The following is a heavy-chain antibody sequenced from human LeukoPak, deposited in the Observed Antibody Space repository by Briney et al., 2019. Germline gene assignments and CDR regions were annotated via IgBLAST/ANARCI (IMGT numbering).Heavy chain of an antibody. J-gene: IGHJ4*02. CDR2: ISSSSSTI. Sequence: GGSLRLSCAASGFTFSSYSMNWVRQAPGKGLEWVSYISSSSSTIYYADSVKGRFTISRDNAKNSLYLQMNSLRAEDTAVYYCARRVPSQVITDYFDYWGQGTLVTVSS. CDR1: GFTFSSYS. D-gene: IGHD3-16*01. CDR3: ARRVPSQVITDYFDY. V-gene: IGHV3-48*04.